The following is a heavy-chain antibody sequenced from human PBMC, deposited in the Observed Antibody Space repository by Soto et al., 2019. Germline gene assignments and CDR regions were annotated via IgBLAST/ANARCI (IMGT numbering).Heavy chain of an antibody. J-gene: IGHJ4*02. CDR2: IIPIYGTI. CDR3: AKCGYCSGSHRWCFDF. D-gene: IGHD3-10*01. Sequence: HVQLVQSGAEVKQPGSSVKVSCKVYGGSFSNYAISWVRQAPGQGLEWMGGIIPIYGTIKYAREFQGRVTITADESTRIAYLELSSLRSEDTVVYYCAKCGYCSGSHRWCFDFWGQGTLVTVSS. V-gene: IGHV1-69*01. CDR1: GGSFSNYA.